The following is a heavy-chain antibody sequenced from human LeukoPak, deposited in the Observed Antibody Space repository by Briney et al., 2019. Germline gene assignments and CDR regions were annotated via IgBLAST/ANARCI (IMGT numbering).Heavy chain of an antibody. CDR3: ARPAGSSSDYYYYYMDV. V-gene: IGHV1-8*01. CDR2: MNPNSGNT. J-gene: IGHJ6*03. CDR1: GYTFTSYD. D-gene: IGHD6-6*01. Sequence: GASVKVSCKASGYTFTSYDINWVRQATGRGLEWMGWMNPNSGNTGYAQKFQGRVTMTRNTSISTAYMELSSLRSEDTAVYYCARPAGSSSDYYYYYMDVWGKGTTVTVSS.